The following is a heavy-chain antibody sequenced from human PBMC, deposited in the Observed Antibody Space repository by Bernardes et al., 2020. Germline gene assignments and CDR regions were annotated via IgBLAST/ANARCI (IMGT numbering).Heavy chain of an antibody. CDR2: INWNGGST. Sequence: GGSLRLSCAASGFTFDDYGMSWVRQAPGKGLEWVSGINWNGGSTGYADSVKGRFTISRDNAKNSLYLQMNSLRAEDTALYHCASWERDGYNSRAFDIWGQGTMVTVSS. V-gene: IGHV3-20*01. D-gene: IGHD5-12*01. CDR3: ASWERDGYNSRAFDI. J-gene: IGHJ3*02. CDR1: GFTFDDYG.